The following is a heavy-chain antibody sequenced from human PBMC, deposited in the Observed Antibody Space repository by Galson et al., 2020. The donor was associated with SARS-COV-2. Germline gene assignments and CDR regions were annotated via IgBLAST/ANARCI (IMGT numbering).Heavy chain of an antibody. CDR1: GGSISSYY. CDR3: ARRLQYYRGMDV. V-gene: IGHV4-59*08. CDR2: VHESGST. Sequence: SETLSLTCTVSGGSISSYYWNWIRQPPGKGLELIGYVHESGSTNYSPSLKSRVTISVDTSKNQFSLKVKSVTAADTAVYYCARRLQYYRGMDVWGQGTTVSVSS. J-gene: IGHJ6*02.